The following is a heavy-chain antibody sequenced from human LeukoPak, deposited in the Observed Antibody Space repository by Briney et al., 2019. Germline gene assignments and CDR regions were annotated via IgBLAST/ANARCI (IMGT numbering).Heavy chain of an antibody. Sequence: SETLSLTCADSGGSISSSNWWRWVRQPPGKGLEWIGEIYHSGSTNYNPSLKSRVTISVDTSKNQFSLKLSSVTAADTAVYYCARGRRLGELSLDYYYYYMDVWGKGTTVSVSS. CDR2: IYHSGST. J-gene: IGHJ6*03. V-gene: IGHV4-4*02. D-gene: IGHD3-16*02. CDR1: GGSISSSNW. CDR3: ARGRRLGELSLDYYYYYMDV.